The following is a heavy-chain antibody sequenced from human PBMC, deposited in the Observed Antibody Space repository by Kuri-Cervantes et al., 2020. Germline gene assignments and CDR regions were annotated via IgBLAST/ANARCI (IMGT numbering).Heavy chain of an antibody. J-gene: IGHJ6*02. D-gene: IGHD1-26*01. CDR2: INPSGGST. V-gene: IGHV1-46*01. Sequence: ASVKVSCKASGYTFTSYYMRWVRQAPGQGLEWMGIINPSGGSTSYAQKFQGRVTMTRDTSTSTVYMELSSLRSEDTAVYYCARDGAWVGAISGMDVWGQGTTVTVSS. CDR1: GYTFTSYY. CDR3: ARDGAWVGAISGMDV.